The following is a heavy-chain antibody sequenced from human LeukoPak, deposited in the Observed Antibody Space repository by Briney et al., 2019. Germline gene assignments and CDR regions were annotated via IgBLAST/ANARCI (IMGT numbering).Heavy chain of an antibody. V-gene: IGHV1-69*13. CDR2: IIPIFGTA. CDR3: ARGDPWHSGGYYFDY. Sequence: SVKVSCKASGGTFSSYAISWVRQAPGQGLEWMGGIIPIFGTANYAQKFQGRVTITADESTSTAYMELSSLRSEDTAVYYCARGDPWHSGGYYFDYWGQGTLVTVSS. J-gene: IGHJ4*02. CDR1: GGTFSSYA. D-gene: IGHD2-21*01.